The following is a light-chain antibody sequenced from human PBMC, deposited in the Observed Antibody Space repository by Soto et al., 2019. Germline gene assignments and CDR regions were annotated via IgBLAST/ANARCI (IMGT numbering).Light chain of an antibody. J-gene: IGKJ1*01. Sequence: ESLLTQSPGTLSLSPGERATLSCMASQSVSSKYLAWYQQRPGQAPRVXSYGTSSRATGISDRFRGSGSGTDFTLTINSLQSEDFAVYYCQQYNNWPRTFGQGAKVDI. V-gene: IGKV3-20*01. CDR2: GTS. CDR1: QSVSSKY. CDR3: QQYNNWPRT.